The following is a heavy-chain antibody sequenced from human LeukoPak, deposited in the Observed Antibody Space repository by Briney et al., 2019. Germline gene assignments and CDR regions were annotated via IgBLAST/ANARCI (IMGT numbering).Heavy chain of an antibody. CDR3: PKQSYASGWNPFDY. Sequence: GGSLRLSCAASGFTFSSYAMSWVRQAPGKGLECVSTVSGGGVTTYYADSAKGRFTISRDNSKNTLYLQMNGLTAEDTAVYYCPKQSYASGWNPFDYWGQGILVTVSS. V-gene: IGHV3-23*01. CDR2: VSGGGVTT. J-gene: IGHJ4*02. CDR1: GFTFSSYA. D-gene: IGHD6-19*01.